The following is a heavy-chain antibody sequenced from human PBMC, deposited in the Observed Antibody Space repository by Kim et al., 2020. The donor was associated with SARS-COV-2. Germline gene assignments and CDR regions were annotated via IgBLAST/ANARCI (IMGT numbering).Heavy chain of an antibody. CDR1: GFTFSSYS. Sequence: GGSLRLSCAASGFTFSSYSMNWVRQAPGKGLEWVSSISSSSYIYYADSVKGRFTISRDNAKNSLYLQMNSLRAEDTAVYYCARGAGYYLDYYGMDVWGQGTTVTVSS. J-gene: IGHJ6*02. D-gene: IGHD1-26*01. V-gene: IGHV3-21*01. CDR2: ISSSSYI. CDR3: ARGAGYYLDYYGMDV.